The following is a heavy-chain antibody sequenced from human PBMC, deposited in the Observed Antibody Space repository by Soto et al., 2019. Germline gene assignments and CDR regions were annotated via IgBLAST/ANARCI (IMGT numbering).Heavy chain of an antibody. D-gene: IGHD2-2*02. V-gene: IGHV3-33*01. CDR3: AREQFPIYPANAFDI. J-gene: IGHJ3*02. CDR1: GFTFSSYG. Sequence: GGSLRLSCAASGFTFSSYGMHWVRQAPGKGLEWVAVIWYDGSNKYYADSVKGRFTISRDNSKNTLYLQMNSLRAEDTAVYYCAREQFPIYPANAFDIWGQGTMVTVSS. CDR2: IWYDGSNK.